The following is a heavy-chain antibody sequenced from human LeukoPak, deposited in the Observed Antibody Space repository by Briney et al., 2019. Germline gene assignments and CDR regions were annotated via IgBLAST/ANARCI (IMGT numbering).Heavy chain of an antibody. V-gene: IGHV4-4*07. CDR2: IYTSGST. CDR3: ASDFGY. CDR1: GGSISTDY. J-gene: IGHJ4*02. D-gene: IGHD3-10*01. Sequence: PSETLSLTCTLSGGSISTDYWTCIRQPAGKGLEWIGLIYTSGSTNYNPSLKSRVTMSVDTSKNQFSLKLTSVTAADTAVYYCASDFGYWAQGTLVTVSS.